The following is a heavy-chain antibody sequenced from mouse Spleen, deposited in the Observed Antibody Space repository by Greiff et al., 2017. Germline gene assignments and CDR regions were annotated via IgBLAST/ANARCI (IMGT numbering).Heavy chain of an antibody. CDR2: IDPSDSYT. D-gene: IGHD3-2*01. Sequence: QVQLQQSGAELVMPGASVKLSCKASGYTFTSYWMHWVKQRPGQGLEWIGEIDPSDSYTNYNQKFKGKATLTVDKSSSTAYMQLSSLTSEDSAVYYCARERKDSSMDYWGQGTSVTVAS. J-gene: IGHJ4*01. V-gene: IGHV1-69*01. CDR1: GYTFTSYW. CDR3: ARERKDSSMDY.